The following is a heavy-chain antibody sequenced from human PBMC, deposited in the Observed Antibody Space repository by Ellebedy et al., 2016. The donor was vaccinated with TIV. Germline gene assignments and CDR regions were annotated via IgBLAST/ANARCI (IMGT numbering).Heavy chain of an antibody. V-gene: IGHV1-2*02. J-gene: IGHJ3*02. Sequence: ASVKVSXXASGYTFTGYYMHWVRQAPGQGLEWMGWINPNSGGTNYAQKFQGRVTMTRDTSISTAYMELSRLRSDDTAVYYCARGPTVTTKPEDAFDIWGQGTMVTVSS. D-gene: IGHD4-17*01. CDR2: INPNSGGT. CDR3: ARGPTVTTKPEDAFDI. CDR1: GYTFTGYY.